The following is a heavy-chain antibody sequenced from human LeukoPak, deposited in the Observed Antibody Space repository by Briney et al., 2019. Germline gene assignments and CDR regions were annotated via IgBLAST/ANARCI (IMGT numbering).Heavy chain of an antibody. CDR3: AKDWNFSPIAVAPHLCFDY. Sequence: GGSLRLSCAASGFTFSSYAMNWVRQAPGKGLEWVAAISGSGGSAYYADSVKGRFTISRDNSKNTLYLQMNSLRAEDTAVYYCAKDWNFSPIAVAPHLCFDYCGQGTLVTVSS. J-gene: IGHJ4*02. CDR1: GFTFSSYA. D-gene: IGHD6-19*01. CDR2: ISGSGGSA. V-gene: IGHV3-23*01.